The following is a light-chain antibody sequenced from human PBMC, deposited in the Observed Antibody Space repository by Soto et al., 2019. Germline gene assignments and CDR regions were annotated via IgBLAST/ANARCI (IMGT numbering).Light chain of an antibody. CDR2: KVS. CDR1: QSXXXSXGXXY. CDR3: XXXXHWPYT. J-gene: IGKJ2*01. Sequence: DVVMTQSPLSLPVTLGQPASISCRSSQSXXXSXGXXYLNWYQQRPGQSPRRLIYKVSNRDSGVPDRFSGXASGSXFTLKXSXXXXXXXXXXXXXXXXHWPYTFGQGTKLEIK. V-gene: IGKV2-30*02.